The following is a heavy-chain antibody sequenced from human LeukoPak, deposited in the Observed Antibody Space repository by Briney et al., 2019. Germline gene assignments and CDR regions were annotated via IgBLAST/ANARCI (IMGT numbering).Heavy chain of an antibody. CDR2: IKKKNEGGAT. CDR3: ARGYNSFDS. J-gene: IGHJ4*02. D-gene: IGHD1-1*01. V-gene: IGHV3-15*07. Sequence: GGSLRLSCVASGFTFDNAWINWVRQAPGKGLEWVGRIKKKNEGGATEYAAPVKGRFTISRDESENSLLLQMNSLKTEDTAVYYCARGYNSFDSWGQGTLVTVSS. CDR1: GFTFDNAW.